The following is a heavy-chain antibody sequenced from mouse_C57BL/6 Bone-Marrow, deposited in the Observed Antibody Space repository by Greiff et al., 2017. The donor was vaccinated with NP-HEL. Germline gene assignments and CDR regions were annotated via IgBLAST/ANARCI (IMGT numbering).Heavy chain of an antibody. CDR2: IHPSDSDT. CDR3: AKIYYGNLWFAY. CDR1: GYTFTSYW. Sequence: QVQLQQSGAELVKPGASVKVSCKASGYTFTSYWMHWVKQRPGQGLEWIGRIHPSDSDTNYNQKFKGKATLTVDKSSSTAYMQLSSLTSEDSAVYYCAKIYYGNLWFAYWGQGTLVTVSA. V-gene: IGHV1-74*01. J-gene: IGHJ3*01. D-gene: IGHD2-1*01.